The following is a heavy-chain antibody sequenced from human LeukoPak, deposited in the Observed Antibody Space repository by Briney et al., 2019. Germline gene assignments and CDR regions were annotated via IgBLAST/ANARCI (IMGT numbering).Heavy chain of an antibody. J-gene: IGHJ4*02. CDR2: IYHSGST. Sequence: SETLSLTCTVSGYSISSGYYWGWIRQPPGKGLEWIGSIYHSGSTYYNPSLKSRVTISVDTSKNQFSLKLSSVTAADTAVYYCARVWIASGSYYDDRGAFDYWGQGTLVTVSS. V-gene: IGHV4-38-2*02. D-gene: IGHD1-26*01. CDR1: GYSISSGYY. CDR3: ARVWIASGSYYDDRGAFDY.